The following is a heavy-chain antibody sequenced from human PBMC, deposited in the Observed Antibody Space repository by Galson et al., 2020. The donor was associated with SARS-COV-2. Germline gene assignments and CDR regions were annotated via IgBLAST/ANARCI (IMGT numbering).Heavy chain of an antibody. CDR2: IGTKVYGGTT. V-gene: IGHV3-49*03. D-gene: IGHD6-19*01. Sequence: GESLKISCTASGFAFRDYAMSWFRQAPGKGLEWVAFIGTKVYGGTTEYAASVKGRFTISRDDSKGIAYLQMNSLKTEDTAVYYCSRDLPLDSGPSFDYWGQGTLVTVSS. J-gene: IGHJ4*02. CDR3: SRDLPLDSGPSFDY. CDR1: GFAFRDYA.